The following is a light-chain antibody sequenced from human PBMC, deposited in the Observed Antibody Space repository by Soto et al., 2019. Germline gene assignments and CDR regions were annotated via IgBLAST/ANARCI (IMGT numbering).Light chain of an antibody. Sequence: DIQMTQSPSSLSASVGDRVTIACRASQGIRNDLAWYQQKPGKAPKRLIYAASSLQSGVPSRFSGSGSGTEFTLTISSLQPEDFTTYYCLQHNSSPRTFGQGTRWISN. J-gene: IGKJ1*01. CDR1: QGIRND. CDR2: AAS. CDR3: LQHNSSPRT. V-gene: IGKV1-17*01.